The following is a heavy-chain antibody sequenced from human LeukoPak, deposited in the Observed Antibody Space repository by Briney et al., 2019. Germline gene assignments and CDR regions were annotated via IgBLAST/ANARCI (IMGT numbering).Heavy chain of an antibody. CDR2: ISGSGGST. Sequence: GGSLRLSCAASGFTFSSYAMSWVRQAPGKGLEWVSAISGSGGSTYYADSVKGRFTISRDNSKITLYLQMNSLRAEDTAVYYCAKGHDFWSEYYFDYWGQGTLVTVSS. CDR3: AKGHDFWSEYYFDY. V-gene: IGHV3-23*01. CDR1: GFTFSSYA. D-gene: IGHD3-3*01. J-gene: IGHJ4*02.